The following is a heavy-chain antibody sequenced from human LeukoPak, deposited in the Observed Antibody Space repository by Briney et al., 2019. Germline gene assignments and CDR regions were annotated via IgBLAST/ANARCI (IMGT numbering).Heavy chain of an antibody. CDR3: ARNRGSTVITDQYYYYYMDV. CDR1: GGSISGYY. J-gene: IGHJ6*03. V-gene: IGHV4-4*07. Sequence: SETPSLTCAVSGGSISGYYWSWIRQPAGKGLEWIGRMYTSGSTNYNPSLKSRVTMSVDTSKNQFSLKLSSVTAADTAVYYCARNRGSTVITDQYYYYYMDVWGKGTTVTVSS. D-gene: IGHD4-11*01. CDR2: MYTSGST.